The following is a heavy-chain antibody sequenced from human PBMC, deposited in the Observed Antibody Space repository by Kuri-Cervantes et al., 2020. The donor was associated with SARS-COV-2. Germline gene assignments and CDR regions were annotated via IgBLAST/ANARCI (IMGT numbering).Heavy chain of an antibody. J-gene: IGHJ4*02. CDR3: ARDVLLRGADY. Sequence: ETLSLTCAASGFTFSSYSMNWVRQAPGKGLEWVSYISSSSSTIYYADSVKGRFTISRDNAKNSLYLQMNSLRAEDTAVYYCARDVLLRGADYWGQGTQVTVSS. D-gene: IGHD2-15*01. CDR2: ISSSSSTI. CDR1: GFTFSSYS. V-gene: IGHV3-48*01.